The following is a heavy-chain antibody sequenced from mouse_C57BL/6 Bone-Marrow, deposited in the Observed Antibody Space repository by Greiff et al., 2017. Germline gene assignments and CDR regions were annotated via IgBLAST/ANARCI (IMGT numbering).Heavy chain of an antibody. J-gene: IGHJ2*01. Sequence: EVQGVESGPGLAKPSQTLSLTCSVTGYSITSDYWSWIRKFPGNKLEYIGYISYGGITNYNPSLKSRISITRDTSKNQYYLQLNSVTTEDTATYYCARSPPSKLKLLDYWGQGTTLTVSS. CDR3: ARSPPSKLKLLDY. V-gene: IGHV3-8*01. CDR1: GYSITSDY. CDR2: ISYGGIT. D-gene: IGHD3-2*02.